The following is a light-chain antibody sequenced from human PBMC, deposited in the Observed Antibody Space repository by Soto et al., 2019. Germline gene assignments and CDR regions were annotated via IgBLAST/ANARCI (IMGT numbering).Light chain of an antibody. CDR3: QQRSNWPT. CDR2: DAS. J-gene: IGKJ4*01. V-gene: IGKV3-11*01. CDR1: QSVSSY. Sequence: EIVLTQSPATLSSSPGERATLSCRASQSVSSYLAWYQQKPGQAPMLLIYDASNRATGLPARFSGSGSGTDFTLAISSLEPEDFAVYYCQQRSNWPTFGGGTKVEIK.